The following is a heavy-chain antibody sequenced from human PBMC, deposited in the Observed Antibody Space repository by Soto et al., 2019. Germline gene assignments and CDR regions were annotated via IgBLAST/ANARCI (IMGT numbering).Heavy chain of an antibody. CDR3: ARLAEYCNGIKCYSNFDF. CDR2: MNPSSGET. CDR1: GYNFTNFD. J-gene: IGHJ4*01. Sequence: ASVEVSCKXSGYNFTNFDINWVRQAPGRGLVWMGWMNPSSGETGSAQNFQGRVTMTRDISTRTFFMQSTSLRSEDTAIYYCARLAEYCNGIKCYSNFDFWCRGTQVTVSS. D-gene: IGHD2-15*01. V-gene: IGHV1-8*01.